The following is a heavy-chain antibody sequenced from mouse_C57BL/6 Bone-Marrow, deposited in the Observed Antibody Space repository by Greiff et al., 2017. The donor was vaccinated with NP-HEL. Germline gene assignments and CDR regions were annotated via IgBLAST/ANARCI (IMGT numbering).Heavy chain of an antibody. CDR1: GYTFTDYY. CDR2: INPNNGGT. CDR3: ARGILPFDY. V-gene: IGHV1-26*01. Sequence: EVQLQQSGPELVKPGASVKISCKASGYTFTDYYMNWVKQSHGKSLEWIGDINPNNGGTSYNQKFKGKATLTVDKSSRTAYMELRSLTSEDSAVYYCARGILPFDYWGQGTTLTVSS. J-gene: IGHJ2*01.